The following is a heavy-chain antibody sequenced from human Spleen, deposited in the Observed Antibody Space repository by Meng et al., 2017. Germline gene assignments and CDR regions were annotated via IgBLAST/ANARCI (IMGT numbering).Heavy chain of an antibody. Sequence: QGQLQHWCAGLLKPSETRSLTCVVSGGSFSDYYWSWIRHPPGKGLEWIGEINHSGSTNYNPSLESRATISVDTSQNNLSLKLSSVTAADSAVYYCARGPTTMAHDFDYWGQGTLVTVSS. D-gene: IGHD4-11*01. J-gene: IGHJ4*02. CDR1: GGSFSDYY. CDR3: ARGPTTMAHDFDY. CDR2: INHSGST. V-gene: IGHV4-34*01.